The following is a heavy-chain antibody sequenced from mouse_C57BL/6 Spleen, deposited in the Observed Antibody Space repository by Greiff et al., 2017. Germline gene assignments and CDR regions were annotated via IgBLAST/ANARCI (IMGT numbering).Heavy chain of an antibody. CDR2: IDPETGGT. CDR3: TRSGTNFDY. Sequence: VQLQQSGAELVRPGASVTLSCKASGYTFTDYEMHWVKQTPVHGLEWIGAIDPETGGTAYNQKFKGKAILTADKSSGTAYMELRSLTSEDSAVYYCTRSGTNFDYWGQGTTLTVSS. V-gene: IGHV1-15*01. D-gene: IGHD3-1*01. J-gene: IGHJ2*01. CDR1: GYTFTDYE.